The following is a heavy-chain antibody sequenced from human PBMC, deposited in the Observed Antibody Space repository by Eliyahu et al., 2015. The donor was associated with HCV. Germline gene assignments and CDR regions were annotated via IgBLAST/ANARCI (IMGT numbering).Heavy chain of an antibody. CDR2: IYNYGTT. D-gene: IGHD3-10*01. V-gene: IGHV4-39*07. CDR3: ARERLSQGRTRLADFDS. CDR1: GGSISSSSYY. Sequence: QLQLQESGPGLVKPSETLSLTCTVXGGSISSSSYYWGWIRQPPGKGLEWIGSIYNYGTTYYNPSLESRVAISVDTSKNHFSLKLSSVTAADTAVYYCARERLSQGRTRLADFDSWGQGTLVSVSS. J-gene: IGHJ4*02.